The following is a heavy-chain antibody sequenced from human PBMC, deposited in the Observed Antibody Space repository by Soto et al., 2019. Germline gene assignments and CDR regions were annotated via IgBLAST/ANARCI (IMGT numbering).Heavy chain of an antibody. Sequence: PGGSLRLSCAASGFTLSSYAMSWVRQAPGKGLEWVSSISSSSSYIYYADSVKGRFTISRDNAKNSLYLQMNSLRAEDTAVYYCARGLYYYDSSGYYFAWGQGTLVTVSS. CDR3: ARGLYYYDSSGYYFA. D-gene: IGHD3-22*01. J-gene: IGHJ4*02. V-gene: IGHV3-21*01. CDR1: GFTLSSYA. CDR2: ISSSSSYI.